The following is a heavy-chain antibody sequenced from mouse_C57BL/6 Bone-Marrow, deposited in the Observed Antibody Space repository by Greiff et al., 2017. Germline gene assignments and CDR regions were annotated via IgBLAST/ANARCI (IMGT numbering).Heavy chain of an antibody. V-gene: IGHV1-55*01. J-gene: IGHJ2*01. CDR1: GYTFTGSW. Sequence: QVQLQQPGAELVKPGASVKMSCKASGYTFTGSWITWVKQRPGQGLAWIGDIYPTSGRTNYNEKFKSTAILTVDTSSTTADMQLSSLTSEDSAVFYCARSGPLGRSFDYWGQGTTLTVSS. CDR3: ARSGPLGRSFDY. D-gene: IGHD4-1*01. CDR2: IYPTSGRT.